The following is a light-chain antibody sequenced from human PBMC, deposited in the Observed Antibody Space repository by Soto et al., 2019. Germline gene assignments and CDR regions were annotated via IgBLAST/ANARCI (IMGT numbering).Light chain of an antibody. CDR3: SAYTGNSTPYG. Sequence: QSALTQPASVSGTPGQSITISCTGTSSDVGGYNYVSCYQQHPAKAPKLMIYEVSDRPSGVSNRFSGSKSGNTASLTISGLHVEEEADYYCSAYTGNSTPYGFGTGTKVTVL. J-gene: IGLJ1*01. V-gene: IGLV2-14*01. CDR2: EVS. CDR1: SSDVGGYNY.